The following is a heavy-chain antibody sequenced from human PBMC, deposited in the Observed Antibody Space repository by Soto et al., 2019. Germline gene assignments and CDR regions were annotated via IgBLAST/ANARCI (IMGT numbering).Heavy chain of an antibody. CDR3: ASDYCSGGSCYESPWSYYYGMDV. D-gene: IGHD2-15*01. V-gene: IGHV1-69*13. CDR2: IIPIFGTA. CDR1: GGTFISYA. Sequence: SVKVSCKASGGTFISYAISWVRQAPGQGLEWMGGIIPIFGTANYAQKFQGRVTITADESTSTAYMELSSLRSEDTAVYYCASDYCSGGSCYESPWSYYYGMDVWGQGTTVTVSS. J-gene: IGHJ6*02.